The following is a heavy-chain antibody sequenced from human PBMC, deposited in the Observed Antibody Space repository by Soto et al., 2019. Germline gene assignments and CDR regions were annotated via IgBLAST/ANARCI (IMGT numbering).Heavy chain of an antibody. CDR3: AKVLRGYSSSSGPFDY. CDR2: ISYDGSNK. J-gene: IGHJ4*02. Sequence: GGSLRLSCAASGFTFSSYAMHWVRQAPGKGLEWVAVISYDGSNKYYADSVKGRFTISRDNSKNTLYLQMNSLRAEDTAVYYCAKVLRGYSSSSGPFDYWGQGTLVTVAS. D-gene: IGHD6-6*01. CDR1: GFTFSSYA. V-gene: IGHV3-30-3*01.